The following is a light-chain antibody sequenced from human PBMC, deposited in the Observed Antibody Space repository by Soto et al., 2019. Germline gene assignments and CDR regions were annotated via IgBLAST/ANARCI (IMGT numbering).Light chain of an antibody. Sequence: EIVLTQSPATLSLSPGERATLSCRASQSVNIYLAWYQQKPGQAPRLLIYDASNRATGIPARFSGSGSGTDFTLTISRLESEDFAVYYCQQYGSSPGTFGQGTKVEIK. J-gene: IGKJ1*01. CDR3: QQYGSSPGT. CDR2: DAS. CDR1: QSVNIY. V-gene: IGKV3-20*01.